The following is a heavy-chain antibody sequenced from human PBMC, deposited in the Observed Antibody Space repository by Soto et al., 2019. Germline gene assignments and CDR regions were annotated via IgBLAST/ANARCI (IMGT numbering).Heavy chain of an antibody. J-gene: IGHJ4*02. Sequence: GGSLRLSCAASGFTFSSYAMSWVRQAPGKGLEWVSAISGSGGSTYYADSVKGRFTISRDNSKNTLYLQMNSLRAEDTAVYYCAAAGDYYYDSSGYMDWGQGTLVTVSS. V-gene: IGHV3-23*01. CDR3: AAAGDYYYDSSGYMD. CDR1: GFTFSSYA. D-gene: IGHD3-22*01. CDR2: ISGSGGST.